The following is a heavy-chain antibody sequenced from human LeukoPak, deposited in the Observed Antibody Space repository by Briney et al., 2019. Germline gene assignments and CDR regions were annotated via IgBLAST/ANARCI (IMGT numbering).Heavy chain of an antibody. CDR3: AREGQPYNWFDH. V-gene: IGHV3-30*01. J-gene: IGHJ5*02. D-gene: IGHD6-13*01. Sequence: TGGSLRLSCAASGFTFSSYAMHWVRQAPGKGLEWVAVISYDGSNKYYADSVKGRFTISRDDFKKTLYLQMYSLRAEDTAVYYCAREGQPYNWFDHWGQGTLVTVSS. CDR2: ISYDGSNK. CDR1: GFTFSSYA.